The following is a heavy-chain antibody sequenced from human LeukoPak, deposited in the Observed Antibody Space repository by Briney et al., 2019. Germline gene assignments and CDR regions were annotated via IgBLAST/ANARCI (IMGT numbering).Heavy chain of an antibody. V-gene: IGHV3-30*02. D-gene: IGHD1-26*01. CDR2: IRSGGSDK. Sequence: GGSLRLSCAASGFSFRSYGMHWVRQVSGKGPEWVAFIRSGGSDKYYADAVKGRFTISRDNSKNTLYLQMNSLRAEDTAVYYCARGAKWAYYFDYWGQGTLVTVS. CDR1: GFSFRSYG. J-gene: IGHJ4*02. CDR3: ARGAKWAYYFDY.